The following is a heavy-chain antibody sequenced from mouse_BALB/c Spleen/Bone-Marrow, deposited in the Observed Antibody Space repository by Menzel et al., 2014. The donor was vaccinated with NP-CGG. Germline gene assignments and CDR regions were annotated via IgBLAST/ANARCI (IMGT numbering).Heavy chain of an antibody. D-gene: IGHD2-10*02. CDR1: GYPFSSYW. Sequence: VHLVESGAELVRPGSSVKISCKAPGYPFSSYWMNWVKQRPGQGLEWIGQIYPGDGETNYNGKFKGNATLTADKSSSTAYMQLISLTSEDSAVYFCARKYGDYWGQGTTLTVSS. CDR3: ARKYGDY. V-gene: IGHV1-80*01. CDR2: IYPGDGET. J-gene: IGHJ2*01.